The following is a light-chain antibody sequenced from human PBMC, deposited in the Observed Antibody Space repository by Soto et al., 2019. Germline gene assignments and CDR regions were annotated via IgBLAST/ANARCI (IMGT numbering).Light chain of an antibody. V-gene: IGLV2-8*01. J-gene: IGLJ2*01. CDR1: SSDVGGYNC. Sequence: QSALTQPPSASGSPGQSVTISCTGTSSDVGGYNCVSWYQQHPGKAPKLMISEVSKRPSGVPDRFSGSKSGNTASLTVSGLQAEDEADYYCSSFAGNNNLVFGGGTKLT. CDR2: EVS. CDR3: SSFAGNNNLV.